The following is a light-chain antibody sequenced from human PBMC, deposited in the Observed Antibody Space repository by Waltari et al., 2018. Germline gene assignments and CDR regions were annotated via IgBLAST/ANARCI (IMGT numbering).Light chain of an antibody. Sequence: SSELTQPPSVSVSPGHTARITCSGDALAQQYSYWYQQKSGQAPVLVIYKESKRPSGIPERFSGSSSGTTVTLTISGVQTEDEADYYCQSSDTLTSWVFGGGTKLTVL. CDR1: ALAQQY. CDR3: QSSDTLTSWV. V-gene: IGLV3-25*03. CDR2: KES. J-gene: IGLJ3*02.